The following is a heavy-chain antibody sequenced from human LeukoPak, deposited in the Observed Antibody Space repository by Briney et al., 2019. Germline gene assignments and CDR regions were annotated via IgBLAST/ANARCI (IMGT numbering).Heavy chain of an antibody. D-gene: IGHD2-2*02. V-gene: IGHV1-2*02. CDR3: ARLLGYCSSTSCYNAFDI. CDR1: GYTFTGYY. J-gene: IGHJ3*02. Sequence: GASVKVSCKASGYTFTGYYMHWVRQAPGQGLEWMGWINPNSGGTNYAQKFQGRVTMTRDTSISTAYMELSRLRSDDTAVYYCARLLGYCSSTSCYNAFDIWGQGTMVTVSS. CDR2: INPNSGGT.